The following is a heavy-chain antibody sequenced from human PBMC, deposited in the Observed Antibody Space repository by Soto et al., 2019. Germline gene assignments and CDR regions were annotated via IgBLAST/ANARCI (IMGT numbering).Heavy chain of an antibody. CDR3: ARHWGGAYGMDV. CDR2: IKPNSGGT. CDR1: GYTFSGYY. V-gene: IGHV1-2*04. J-gene: IGHJ6*02. D-gene: IGHD2-21*01. Sequence: QGQLVQSGAEVKKPGASVKVSCKASGYTFSGYYMNWVRQAPGQGLEWMGWIKPNSGGTKYAQKFQGWVTMTRDTSISTAYMELSRLRSDDTAVYYCARHWGGAYGMDVWGQGTTVTVSS.